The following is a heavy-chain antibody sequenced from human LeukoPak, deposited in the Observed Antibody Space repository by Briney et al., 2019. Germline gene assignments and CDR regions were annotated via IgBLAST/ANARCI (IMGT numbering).Heavy chain of an antibody. CDR1: GYSFTDYY. J-gene: IGHJ4*02. CDR3: ARDGGLDY. V-gene: IGHV1-2*02. Sequence: ASVKVSCKASGYSFTDYYMHWLRQAPGQGLEWMGRINANSGDTNSAQKFQGRVTMTGDTSISTAYMEVSSLRSDDTAVYYCARDGGLDYWGQGTLITVAS. CDR2: INANSGDT. D-gene: IGHD3-16*01.